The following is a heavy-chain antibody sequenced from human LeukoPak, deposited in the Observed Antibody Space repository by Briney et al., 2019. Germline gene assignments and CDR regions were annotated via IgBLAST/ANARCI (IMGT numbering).Heavy chain of an antibody. CDR2: ITNDGSST. J-gene: IGHJ4*02. V-gene: IGHV3-74*01. CDR3: ARSFHDILTGYGEIDY. D-gene: IGHD3-9*01. Sequence: GGSLRLSCAASGLTFSSHWMHWVRQAPGKGPVWVSRITNDGSSTTYADSVKGRFTISRDNAKNMLYLQVNSLRAEDTAVYYCARSFHDILTGYGEIDYWGQGTLVTVSS. CDR1: GLTFSSHW.